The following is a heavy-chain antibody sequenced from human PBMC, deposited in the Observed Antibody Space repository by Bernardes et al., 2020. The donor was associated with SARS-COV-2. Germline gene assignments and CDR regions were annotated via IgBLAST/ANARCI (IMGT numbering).Heavy chain of an antibody. J-gene: IGHJ4*02. V-gene: IGHV3-21*06. CDR3: ARVDFSNLYYFDY. Sequence: GSVRVSCAASGFTFSSYTINWVRHAPGKGLEWISSISTSSSYISYSDSVRGRFTISRDNAKNSVSLQMNSLRAEDTAVYYCARVDFSNLYYFDYWGQGTPVTVSS. CDR1: GFTFSSYT. D-gene: IGHD4-4*01. CDR2: ISTSSSYI.